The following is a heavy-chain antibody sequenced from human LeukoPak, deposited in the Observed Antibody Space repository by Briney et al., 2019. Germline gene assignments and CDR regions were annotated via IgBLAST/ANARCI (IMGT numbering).Heavy chain of an antibody. V-gene: IGHV3-74*01. CDR3: AREGNSGWRDDGFDI. CDR1: GXIFSSYW. J-gene: IGHJ3*02. D-gene: IGHD6-19*01. CDR2: IHSDGSDT. Sequence: GGSLRLSCAASGXIFSSYWMHWVRQAPGKGLVWVSRIHSDGSDTTYADSVKGRFTISRDNAKNTLYLQMNSLRAEDTAVYYCAREGNSGWRDDGFDIWGQGTIVTVSS.